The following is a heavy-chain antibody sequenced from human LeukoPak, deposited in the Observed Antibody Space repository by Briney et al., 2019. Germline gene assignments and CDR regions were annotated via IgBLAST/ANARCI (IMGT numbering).Heavy chain of an antibody. Sequence: ASVKVSCKASGYTFTGYYMHWVRQAPGQGLEWMGRINPNSGGTNYAQKFQGRVTMTRDTSISTAYMELSRLRSDDTAVYYCARVGVRGIPRGYFDYWGQGTLVTVSS. J-gene: IGHJ4*02. CDR2: INPNSGGT. CDR3: ARVGVRGIPRGYFDY. V-gene: IGHV1-2*06. CDR1: GYTFTGYY. D-gene: IGHD3-10*01.